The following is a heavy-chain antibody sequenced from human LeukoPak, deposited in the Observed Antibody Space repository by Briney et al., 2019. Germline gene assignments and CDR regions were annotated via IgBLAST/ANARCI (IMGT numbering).Heavy chain of an antibody. D-gene: IGHD3-22*01. CDR2: IRYDGSNK. J-gene: IGHJ3*02. CDR1: GFTFSSYG. V-gene: IGHV3-30*02. CDR3: ATRPKYDSSPADAFDI. Sequence: GGSLRLSCAASGFTFSSYGMHWVRQAPGKGLEWVAFIRYDGSNKYYADSVKGRFTISRDNSKNTLYLQMNSLRAEDTAVYYCATRPKYDSSPADAFDIWGQGTMVTVSS.